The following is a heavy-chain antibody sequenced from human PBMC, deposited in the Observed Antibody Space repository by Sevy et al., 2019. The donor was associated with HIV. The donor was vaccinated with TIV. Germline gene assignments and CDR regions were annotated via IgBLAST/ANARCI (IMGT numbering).Heavy chain of an antibody. CDR2: ISSSSSSI. Sequence: GGSLRLSCAASGFTFSSYSMNWVRQAPGKGLEWVSSISSSSSSIYYADSVKGRFTISRDNAKNSLYLQMSSLRAEDTAVYYCARVGIAVAAQAFDIWGQGTMVTVSS. D-gene: IGHD6-19*01. J-gene: IGHJ3*02. CDR3: ARVGIAVAAQAFDI. V-gene: IGHV3-21*01. CDR1: GFTFSSYS.